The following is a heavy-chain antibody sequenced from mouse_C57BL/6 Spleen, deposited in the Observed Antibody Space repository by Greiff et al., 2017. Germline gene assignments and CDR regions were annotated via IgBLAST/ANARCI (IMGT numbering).Heavy chain of an antibody. V-gene: IGHV1-76*01. CDR2: IYPGSGNT. J-gene: IGHJ2*01. Sequence: QVQLKESGAELVRPGASVKLSCKASGYTFTDYYINWVKQRPGQGLEWIARIYPGSGNTYYNEKFKGKATLTAEKSSSTAYMQLSSLTSEDSAVYFCARRELYDGFHYWGQGTTLTVSS. D-gene: IGHD2-12*01. CDR1: GYTFTDYY. CDR3: ARRELYDGFHY.